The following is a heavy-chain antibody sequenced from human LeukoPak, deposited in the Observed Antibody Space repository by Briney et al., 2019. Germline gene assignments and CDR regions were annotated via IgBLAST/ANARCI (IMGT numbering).Heavy chain of an antibody. CDR2: IIPIFGTA. CDR3: ARYYSGYDWGEDFDY. V-gene: IGHV1-69*05. CDR1: GGTFSSYA. J-gene: IGHJ4*02. Sequence: GASVKVSCKASGGTFSSYAISWVRQAPGQGLEWMGGIIPIFGTANYAQKFQGRVTMTTDTSTSTAYMELRSLRSDDTAVYYCARYYSGYDWGEDFDYWGQGTLVTVSS. D-gene: IGHD5-12*01.